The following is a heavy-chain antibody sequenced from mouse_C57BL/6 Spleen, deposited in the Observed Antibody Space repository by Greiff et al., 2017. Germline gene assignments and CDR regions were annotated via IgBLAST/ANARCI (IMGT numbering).Heavy chain of an antibody. V-gene: IGHV1-42*01. J-gene: IGHJ1*03. CDR2: INPSTGGT. Sequence: VQLQQSGPELVKPGASVKISCKASGYSFTGYYMNWVEQSPEKSLEWIGEINPSTGGTTYNQKFKAKATLTVDKSSSTAYMQLKSLTSEDSAVYYCARGDGSNWYFDVWGTGTTVTVSS. CDR3: ARGDGSNWYFDV. CDR1: GYSFTGYY. D-gene: IGHD2-3*01.